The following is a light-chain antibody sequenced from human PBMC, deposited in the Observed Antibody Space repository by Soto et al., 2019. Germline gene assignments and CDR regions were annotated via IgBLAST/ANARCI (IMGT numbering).Light chain of an antibody. CDR1: SSNIGAGYD. CDR3: QSYDSSLSGSYV. Sequence: QSVLTQPPSVSGAPGQRVTISCTGSSSNIGAGYDVHWYQQLPGTAPKLLIYGNSNRPSGVPDQFSGSKSGTSASLAITGLQAEDEADYYCQSYDSSLSGSYVFGTGNQGHRP. CDR2: GNS. V-gene: IGLV1-40*01. J-gene: IGLJ1*01.